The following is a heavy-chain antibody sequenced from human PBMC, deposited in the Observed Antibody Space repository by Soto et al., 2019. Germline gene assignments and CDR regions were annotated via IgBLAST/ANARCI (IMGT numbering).Heavy chain of an antibody. CDR2: INHSGST. CDR3: ARVLRYCSGGSCYSGGLYYYYYMDV. V-gene: IGHV4-31*03. D-gene: IGHD2-15*01. CDR1: GGSISSGGYY. Sequence: PSETLSLTCTVSGGSISSGGYYWSWIRQHPGKGLEWIGEINHSGSTNYNPSLKSRVTISVDTSKNQFSLKLSSVTAADTAVYYCARVLRYCSGGSCYSGGLYYYYYMDVWGKGTTVTVSS. J-gene: IGHJ6*03.